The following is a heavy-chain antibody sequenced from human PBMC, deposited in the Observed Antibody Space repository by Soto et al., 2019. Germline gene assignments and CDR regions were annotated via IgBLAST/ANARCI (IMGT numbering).Heavy chain of an antibody. J-gene: IGHJ4*02. D-gene: IGHD2-8*01. CDR1: GFTFSSYG. CDR2: ISYDGSNK. V-gene: IGHV3-30*18. Sequence: QVQLVESGGGVVQPGRSLRLSCAASGFTFSSYGMHWVRQAPGKGLEWVAVISYDGSNKYYADSVKGRFTISRDNSKNTLYLQMNSLRAEDTAVYYCAKGNRAYCTNGVCYYDYWGQGTLVTVSS. CDR3: AKGNRAYCTNGVCYYDY.